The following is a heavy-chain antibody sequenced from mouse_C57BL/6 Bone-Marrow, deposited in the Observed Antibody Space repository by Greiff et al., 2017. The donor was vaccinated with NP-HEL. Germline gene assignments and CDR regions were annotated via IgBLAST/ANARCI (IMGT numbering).Heavy chain of an antibody. V-gene: IGHV1-80*01. CDR1: GYAFSSYW. CDR3: ARFDGSSYEGWYFDV. D-gene: IGHD1-1*01. Sequence: VKLVESGAELVKPGASVKISCKASGYAFSSYWMNWVKQRPGKGLEWIGQIYPGDGDTNYNGKFKGKATLTADKSSSTAYMQLSSLTSEDSAVYFCARFDGSSYEGWYFDVWGTGTTVTVSS. J-gene: IGHJ1*03. CDR2: IYPGDGDT.